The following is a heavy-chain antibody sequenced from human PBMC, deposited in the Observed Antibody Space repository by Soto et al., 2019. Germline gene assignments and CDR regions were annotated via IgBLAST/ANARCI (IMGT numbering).Heavy chain of an antibody. V-gene: IGHV4-39*01. CDR2: IYYSGST. J-gene: IGHJ4*02. CDR1: GGSISSSSYY. Sequence: PSETLSLTCTVSGGSISSSSYYWGWIRQPPGKGLEWIGSIYYSGSTYYNPSLKSRVTISVDTSKNQFSLKLSSVTAADTAVYYCARQDYYGSGSYYSRGTYFDYWGQGTLVTVSS. CDR3: ARQDYYGSGSYYSRGTYFDY. D-gene: IGHD3-10*01.